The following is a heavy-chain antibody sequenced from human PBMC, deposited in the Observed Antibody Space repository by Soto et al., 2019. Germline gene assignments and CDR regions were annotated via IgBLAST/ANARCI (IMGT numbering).Heavy chain of an antibody. V-gene: IGHV3-33*01. CDR3: AREAGEQQPHNFDY. CDR2: IWYDGSNK. Sequence: GGSLRLSCAASGFTFSSYGMHWVRQAPGKGLEWVAVIWYDGSNKYYADSVKGRFTISRDNSKNTLYLQMNSLRAEDTAVYYCAREAGEQQPHNFDYWGQGTLVTVSS. J-gene: IGHJ4*02. D-gene: IGHD6-13*01. CDR1: GFTFSSYG.